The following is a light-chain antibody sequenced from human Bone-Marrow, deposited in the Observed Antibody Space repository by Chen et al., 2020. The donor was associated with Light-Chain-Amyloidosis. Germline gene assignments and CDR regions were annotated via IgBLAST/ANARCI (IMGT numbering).Light chain of an antibody. V-gene: IGKV1-5*03. Sequence: DIQMTQSPSTLSASVGDRVTFTCRASQRIPNSVAWYQQKPGKAPRLLVSRATNVESGVPSRFSGSGFGTEFTLTISSLQPDDSATYYCTQFYKYLTFGGGTKVEIK. CDR2: RAT. CDR3: TQFYKYLT. J-gene: IGKJ4*01. CDR1: QRIPNS.